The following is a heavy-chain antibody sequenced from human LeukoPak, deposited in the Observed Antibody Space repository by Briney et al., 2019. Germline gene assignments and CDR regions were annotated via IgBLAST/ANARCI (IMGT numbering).Heavy chain of an antibody. J-gene: IGHJ4*02. V-gene: IGHV4-34*01. CDR1: SGSFSGNY. CDR3: ATAEGVPTRLDY. CDR2: INHSGST. D-gene: IGHD1-1*01. Sequence: SETLSLTCDVYSGSFSGNYWSWIRQPPGKGLEWIGEINHSGSTNYNPSLKSRVTLSVDTSKNQVSLKLTSVSAADTAVYYCATAEGVPTRLDYWGQGTLVTVSS.